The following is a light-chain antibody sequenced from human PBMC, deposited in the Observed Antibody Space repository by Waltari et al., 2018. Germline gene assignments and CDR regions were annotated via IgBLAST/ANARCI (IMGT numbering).Light chain of an antibody. Sequence: QLVLTQSPSASASLGASVNPTCTLSSGHSSNVIAWLQQQPEKGPRYLMKVNSDGSHSKGDVIPDRFSGSSSGAERYLTISSLQSEDEADYYCQTGGHGTWVFGGGTKLTVL. CDR3: QTGGHGTWV. CDR1: SGHSSNV. CDR2: VNSDGSH. V-gene: IGLV4-69*01. J-gene: IGLJ3*02.